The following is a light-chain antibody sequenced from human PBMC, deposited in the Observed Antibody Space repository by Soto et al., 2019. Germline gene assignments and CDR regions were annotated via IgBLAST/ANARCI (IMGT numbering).Light chain of an antibody. Sequence: VLKQSPATLSVCSGQRASVSCRASQSLSSNLAWYQQKPGQAPRPLIYGASTMATAIHAMCSASGAGTEFTLTIISLQSEDFAVYYSQQYNNWPWAFGQGTNVDIK. J-gene: IGKJ1*01. CDR3: QQYNNWPWA. CDR2: GAS. CDR1: QSLSSN. V-gene: IGKV3-15*01.